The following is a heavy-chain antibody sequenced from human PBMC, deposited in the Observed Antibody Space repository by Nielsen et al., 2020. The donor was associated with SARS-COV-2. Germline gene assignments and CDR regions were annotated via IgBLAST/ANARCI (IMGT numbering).Heavy chain of an antibody. J-gene: IGHJ4*02. Sequence: GGTLRLSCPASGFTFRSYDMHWVRHTAGKGLEWIPAFRRAGDPYSPDSVKGRFTISRENAKNSLYLQMNSLSSGDTAVCSWARGLSRRYCSGASCVEFRYWGQGTLVTVSS. V-gene: IGHV3-13*05. CDR2: FRRAGDP. CDR1: GFTFRSYD. D-gene: IGHD2-15*01. CDR3: ARGLSRRYCSGASCVEFRY.